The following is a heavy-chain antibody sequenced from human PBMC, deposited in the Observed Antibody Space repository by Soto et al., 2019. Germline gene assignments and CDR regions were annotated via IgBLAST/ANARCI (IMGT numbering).Heavy chain of an antibody. J-gene: IGHJ4*02. CDR3: ANAPSKAKYSSWYDSFDY. CDR1: GFTFSSYG. V-gene: IGHV3-30*18. D-gene: IGHD6-13*01. CDR2: ISYDGSNK. Sequence: QVQLVESGGGVVQPGRSLRLSCAASGFTFSSYGMHWVRQAPGKGREWVAVISYDGSNKYYADSVKGRVTISRDNSKNTLYLQMNSLRAEDTAVYYCANAPSKAKYSSWYDSFDYWGKGTLVTVSS.